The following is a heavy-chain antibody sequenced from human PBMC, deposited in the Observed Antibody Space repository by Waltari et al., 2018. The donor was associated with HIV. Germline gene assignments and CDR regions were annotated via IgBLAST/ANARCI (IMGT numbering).Heavy chain of an antibody. D-gene: IGHD7-27*01. CDR3: ARGSWGSGMDV. J-gene: IGHJ6*02. CDR2: INHSGSI. V-gene: IGHV4-34*01. Sequence: AGLLKPSETLSLTCAVYGGSFNGYYWSWIRQPPGKGLECIGEINHSGSIKYNPSLKSRVIISVDRYKNQFSLKLTSVTAADTALYYCARGSWGSGMDVWGRGTTVIVSS. CDR1: GGSFNGYY.